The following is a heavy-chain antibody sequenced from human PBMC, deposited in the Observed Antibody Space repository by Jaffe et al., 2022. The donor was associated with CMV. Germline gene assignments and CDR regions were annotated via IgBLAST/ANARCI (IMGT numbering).Heavy chain of an antibody. D-gene: IGHD3-22*01. CDR3: AKDRFLGYYDSSALGAFDI. CDR2: ISGSGGST. Sequence: EVQLLESGGGLVQPGGSLRLSCAASGFTFSSYAMSWVRQAPGKGLEWVSAISGSGGSTYYADSVKGRFTISRDNSKNTLYLQMNSLRAEDTAVYYCAKDRFLGYYDSSALGAFDIWGQGTMVTVSS. V-gene: IGHV3-23*01. J-gene: IGHJ3*02. CDR1: GFTFSSYA.